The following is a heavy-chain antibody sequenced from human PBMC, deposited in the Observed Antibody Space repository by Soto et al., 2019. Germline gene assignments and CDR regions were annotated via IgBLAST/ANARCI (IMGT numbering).Heavy chain of an antibody. CDR1: GYTLTKYN. CDR2: MNPNSGNT. Sequence: VQLVQSRAEVKKPGASVKVSCKTSGYTLTKYNINWVRQANGQGLEWMGWMNPNSGNTGYAQKLQGRVTMTRNTSITTAYMELSSLRSGDTAVYYCARAETYSTSSPFDYCCQGTLVTVPS. D-gene: IGHD6-6*01. CDR3: ARAETYSTSSPFDY. V-gene: IGHV1-8*01. J-gene: IGHJ4*02.